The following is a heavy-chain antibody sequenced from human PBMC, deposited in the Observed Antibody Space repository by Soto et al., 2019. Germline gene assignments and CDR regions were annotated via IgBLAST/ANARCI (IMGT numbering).Heavy chain of an antibody. J-gene: IGHJ1*01. V-gene: IGHV3-21*01. CDR1: GFTFSTYS. CDR3: ARDHSSGWTGAESFHH. CDR2: ISSSSHYI. Sequence: EVQLAESGGGLVKPGGSLRLSCAASGFTFSTYSMNWVRQAPGKGLEWVSSISSSSHYIYYADSVKGRFTISRDNAKSSLFLQMNRLTAEDTAVYYCARDHSSGWTGAESFHHWCQGTLVTVSS. D-gene: IGHD6-19*01.